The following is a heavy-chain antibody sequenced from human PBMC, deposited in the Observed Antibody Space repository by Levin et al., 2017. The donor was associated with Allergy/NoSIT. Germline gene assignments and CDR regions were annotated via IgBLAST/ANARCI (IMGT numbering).Heavy chain of an antibody. Sequence: GGSLRLSCAASGFTFRTYGMNWVRQAPGKGLEWVAVISYDGSNKSYADSVQGRFTISSDNSKNTLYLQMNSLRAEDTAVYYCAKDLGYCSGGSCRLIDAFEMWGQGTMVTVSS. CDR2: ISYDGSNK. J-gene: IGHJ3*02. CDR1: GFTFRTYG. CDR3: AKDLGYCSGGSCRLIDAFEM. D-gene: IGHD2-15*01. V-gene: IGHV3-30*18.